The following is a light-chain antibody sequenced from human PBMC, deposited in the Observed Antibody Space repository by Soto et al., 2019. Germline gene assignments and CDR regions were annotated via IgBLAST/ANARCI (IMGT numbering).Light chain of an antibody. J-gene: IGKJ3*01. CDR3: QQANCFPHP. CDR1: QGISSW. CDR2: AAS. Sequence: DIQMTQSPSSVSASVGDRVTITCRASQGISSWLAWYQQKPGKPPKLLISAASSLQSGVPSRCSGRGSWTYFTLTISSPQPEDFATYYCQQANCFPHPFGPGTKVDIK. V-gene: IGKV1D-12*01.